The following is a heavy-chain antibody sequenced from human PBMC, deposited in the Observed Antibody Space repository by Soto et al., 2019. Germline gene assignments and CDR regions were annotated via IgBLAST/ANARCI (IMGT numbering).Heavy chain of an antibody. D-gene: IGHD1-26*01. CDR2: IYWDDSK. J-gene: IGHJ4*02. Sequence: QITLKESGPTLVKPTQTLTLTCTFSEFSLTTDRVGVGWIRQPPGEALEWLAVIYWDDSKTYRPSLESRLTITKDTSKNQLALTMTNVDSLDTATYYCAHAYGGRSLYWGQGTLVTVSS. CDR3: AHAYGGRSLY. V-gene: IGHV2-5*02. CDR1: EFSLTTDRVG.